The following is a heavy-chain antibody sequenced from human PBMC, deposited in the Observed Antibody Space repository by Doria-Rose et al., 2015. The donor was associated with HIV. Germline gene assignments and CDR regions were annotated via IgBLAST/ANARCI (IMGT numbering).Heavy chain of an antibody. J-gene: IGHJ4*02. V-gene: IGHV2-26*01. Sequence: QITLKESGPVLVKPTETLTLTCTVSGVSLSSPGMGVSWIRQPPGKALEWSANMITDDERSYKTSLKSRLTISRGTSKSQVVLTMTDMDPVDTATYYCARIKSSRWYHKYYFDFWGQGTLVIVSA. CDR2: MITDDER. D-gene: IGHD6-13*01. CDR1: GVSLSSPGMG. CDR3: ARIKSSRWYHKYYFDF.